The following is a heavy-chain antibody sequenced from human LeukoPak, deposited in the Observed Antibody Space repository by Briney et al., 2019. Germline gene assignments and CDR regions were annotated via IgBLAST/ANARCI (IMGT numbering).Heavy chain of an antibody. J-gene: IGHJ4*02. CDR3: AKNSGSYYIYFDY. V-gene: IGHV3-30*18. CDR2: ISYDGSNK. Sequence: GGSLRLSCAASGFTFSSYGMHWVRQAPGKGLEWVALISYDGSNKYYADSVKGRFTISRDNSKNTLYLQMNSLRAEDTAVYYCAKNSGSYYIYFDYWGQGTLVTVSS. D-gene: IGHD3-10*01. CDR1: GFTFSSYG.